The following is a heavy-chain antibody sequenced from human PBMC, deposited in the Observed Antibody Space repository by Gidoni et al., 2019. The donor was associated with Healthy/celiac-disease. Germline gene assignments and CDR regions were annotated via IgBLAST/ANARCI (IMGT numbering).Heavy chain of an antibody. D-gene: IGHD3-10*01. CDR2: IKSKTDGGTT. CDR1: GFTFSNAW. V-gene: IGHV3-15*01. J-gene: IGHJ4*02. Sequence: EVQLVESGGGLVKPGGSLRLSCAASGFTFSNAWMSWVRQAPGKGLEWVGRIKSKTDGGTTDYAAPVKGRFTISRDDSKNTLYLQMNSLKTEDTAVYYCTTEYYGSGSLDYWGQGTLVTVSS. CDR3: TTEYYGSGSLDY.